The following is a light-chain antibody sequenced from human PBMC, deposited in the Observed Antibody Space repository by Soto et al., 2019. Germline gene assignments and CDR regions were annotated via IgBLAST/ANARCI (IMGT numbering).Light chain of an antibody. J-gene: IGKJ1*01. CDR1: QSIRKY. CDR3: QQYNSYSRT. V-gene: IGKV1-5*01. CDR2: DAS. Sequence: DIQMTQSPSSLSASVGDRVTITCRASQSIRKYLNWYQQKPGKAPKLLIYDASSLESGVPSRFSGSGSGTEFTLTISSLQPDDFATYYCQQYNSYSRTFGQGTKVDIK.